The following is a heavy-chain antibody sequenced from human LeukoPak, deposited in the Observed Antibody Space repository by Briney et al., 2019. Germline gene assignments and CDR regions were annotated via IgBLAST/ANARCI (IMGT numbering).Heavy chain of an antibody. CDR1: GDSVSSNSAA. CDR2: TYYRSKWYN. CDR3: AREIYSSGSGGSDDYFDY. D-gene: IGHD6-19*01. V-gene: IGHV6-1*01. J-gene: IGHJ4*02. Sequence: SQTLSLTCAISGDSVSSNSAAWNWIRQSPSRGLEWLGRTYYRSKWYNDYAVSVKSRITINPDTSKNQFSLQLNSVTPEDTAVYYCAREIYSSGSGGSDDYFDYWGQGTLVTVSS.